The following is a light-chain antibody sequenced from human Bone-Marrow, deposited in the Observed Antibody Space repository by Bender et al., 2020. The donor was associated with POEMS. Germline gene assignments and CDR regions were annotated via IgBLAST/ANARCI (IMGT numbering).Light chain of an antibody. V-gene: IGLV2-8*01. J-gene: IGLJ2*01. CDR1: SSDVGSYNL. CDR2: EVS. Sequence: QSALTQPAFVSGSPGQSITISCTGTSSDVGSYNLVSWYQQHPGKAPKLMIYEVSERPSGVPDRFFGSKSGNTASLTISGLQPEDEADYYCTSYAGSDNLVFGGGTKLTVL. CDR3: TSYAGSDNLV.